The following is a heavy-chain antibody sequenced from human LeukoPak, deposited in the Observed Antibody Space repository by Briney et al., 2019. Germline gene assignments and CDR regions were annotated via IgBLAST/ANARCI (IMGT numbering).Heavy chain of an antibody. J-gene: IGHJ4*02. Sequence: ASVTVSFTASGYTFTGYYVHWLRQAPGQGLGWVAWINPNSCGTNYAQTSHGRVTLTRDTSITTAYLEASRLRSDDTAVYYCAREFGRYSGYDFDFWGQGTLVTVSS. CDR1: GYTFTGYY. D-gene: IGHD5-12*01. CDR3: AREFGRYSGYDFDF. V-gene: IGHV1-2*02. CDR2: INPNSCGT.